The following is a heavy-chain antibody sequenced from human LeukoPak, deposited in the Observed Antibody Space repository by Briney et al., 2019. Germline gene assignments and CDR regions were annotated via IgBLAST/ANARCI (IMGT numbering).Heavy chain of an antibody. J-gene: IGHJ4*02. CDR3: ASHQGYRHDY. CDR2: IKQDGSEK. CDR1: GFTFSSYW. D-gene: IGHD2-15*01. Sequence: PGGSLRLSCAVSGFTFSSYWMSWVRQAPGKGLEWVANIKQDGSEKYYVDSVKGRFTISSDNAKNSLYLQMNSLRVEDTAVYYCASHQGYRHDYWGQGTLVTVSS. V-gene: IGHV3-7*01.